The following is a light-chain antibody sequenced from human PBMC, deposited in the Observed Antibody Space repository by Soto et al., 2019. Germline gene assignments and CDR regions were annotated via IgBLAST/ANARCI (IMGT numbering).Light chain of an antibody. CDR3: QQYNTSSFT. V-gene: IGKV1-5*03. CDR2: KAS. CDR1: QNINDK. Sequence: DIQMTQSPSTLSASAGDRVTITCRASQNINDKLAWYQQKPGKAPRLLIYKASTLESGVPSRFSGSGFGTEFTLTISSLQPDDFATYYCQQYNTSSFTFGPGAKVDIK. J-gene: IGKJ3*01.